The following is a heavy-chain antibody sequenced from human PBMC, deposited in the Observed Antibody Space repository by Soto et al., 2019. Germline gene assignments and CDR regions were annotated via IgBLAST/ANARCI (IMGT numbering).Heavy chain of an antibody. D-gene: IGHD4-17*01. CDR3: ARGFGYGDYVGNAFDI. V-gene: IGHV4-59*01. Sequence: PSETLSLTCTVSGGSISSYYWSWIRQPPGKGLGWIGYIYYSGSTNYNPSLKSRVTISVDTSKNQFSLKLSSVTAADTAVYYCARGFGYGDYVGNAFDIWGQGTMVTVSS. CDR1: GGSISSYY. J-gene: IGHJ3*02. CDR2: IYYSGST.